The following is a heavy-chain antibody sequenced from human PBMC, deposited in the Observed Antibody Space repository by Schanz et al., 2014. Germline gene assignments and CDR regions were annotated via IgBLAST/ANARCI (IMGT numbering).Heavy chain of an antibody. CDR1: GGTFSSYS. J-gene: IGHJ4*02. V-gene: IGHV1-69*09. CDR3: ARSNYYDNSDYYNSFDY. CDR2: IIPILGIA. D-gene: IGHD3-22*01. Sequence: QVQLVQSGAEVKEPGASVKVSCKASGGTFSSYSISWVRQAPGQGLEWMGRIIPILGIANYAQKFQGRVTNTADKSTSTAYMDLSSLRPEDTAVYYCARSNYYDNSDYYNSFDYWGQGTLVTVSS.